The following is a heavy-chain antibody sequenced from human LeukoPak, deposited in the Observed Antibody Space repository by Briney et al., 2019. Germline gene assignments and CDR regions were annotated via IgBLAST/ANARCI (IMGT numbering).Heavy chain of an antibody. J-gene: IGHJ4*02. Sequence: GGSLRLSCAASGFTFNDYGMKWVRQAPGKGLEWVSGISRNSGSIDYADSVKGRFTISRDNAKKSLYMQRKRVRAEDTALYYCAKVHNGYSYAEPIDYWGQGTLVTVSS. CDR1: GFTFNDYG. CDR3: AKVHNGYSYAEPIDY. V-gene: IGHV3-9*01. CDR2: ISRNSGSI. D-gene: IGHD5-18*01.